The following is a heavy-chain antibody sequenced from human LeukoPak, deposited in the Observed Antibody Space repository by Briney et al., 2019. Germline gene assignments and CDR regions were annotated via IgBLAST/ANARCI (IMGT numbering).Heavy chain of an antibody. Sequence: SETLSLTCTVSGGSISNYYWSWIRQPPGKGLEWIGYIYYSGSTNYNPSLKSRVTISVDTSKNQFSLKLSSVTAADTAVYYCARHRMTASTDAFDIWGQGTMVTVSS. J-gene: IGHJ3*02. V-gene: IGHV4-59*08. CDR2: IYYSGST. CDR1: GGSISNYY. CDR3: ARHRMTASTDAFDI.